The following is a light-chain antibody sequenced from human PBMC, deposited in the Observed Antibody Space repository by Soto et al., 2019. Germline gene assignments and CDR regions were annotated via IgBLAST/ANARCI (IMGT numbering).Light chain of an antibody. CDR2: DVS. CDR1: SSDVGGYDY. CDR3: SSLYV. V-gene: IGLV2-14*03. J-gene: IGLJ1*01. Sequence: QSVLTQPASVSGSPGQSITISCTGTSSDVGGYDYVSWYQHHPGKAPKLMIYDVSNRPSGVSNRFSGSKSGNTASLTISGLQAEDEADYTSSSLYVFGTGTKLTVL.